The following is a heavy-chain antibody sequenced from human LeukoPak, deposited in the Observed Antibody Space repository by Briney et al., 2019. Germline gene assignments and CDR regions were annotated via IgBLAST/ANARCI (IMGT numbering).Heavy chain of an antibody. Sequence: ASVKVSCKASGYTFTGYHMHWVRQAPGQGLEWMGWINPNSGGTNYAQKFQGRVTMTRDTSTSTVYMELSSLRSEDTAVYYCARDLGSSWYGNWFDPWGQGTLVTVSS. CDR1: GYTFTGYH. CDR2: INPNSGGT. CDR3: ARDLGSSWYGNWFDP. V-gene: IGHV1-2*02. D-gene: IGHD6-13*01. J-gene: IGHJ5*02.